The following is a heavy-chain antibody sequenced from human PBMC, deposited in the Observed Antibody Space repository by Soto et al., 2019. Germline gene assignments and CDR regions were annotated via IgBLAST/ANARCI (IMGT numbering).Heavy chain of an antibody. CDR1: GFPFSSSG. V-gene: IGHV3-30*18. CDR3: AKDYPRGYSFGYYFDH. CDR2: ISSDETDK. D-gene: IGHD5-18*01. J-gene: IGHJ4*02. Sequence: QVQLVESGGGVVQPGGSLRLSCAASGFPFSSSGMHWVRQAPGKGLEWVAIISSDETDKYYADSVKGRFTISRDNSRNTLFLQMDSLRSEDTAVYFCAKDYPRGYSFGYYFDHWGQGTPVTVSS.